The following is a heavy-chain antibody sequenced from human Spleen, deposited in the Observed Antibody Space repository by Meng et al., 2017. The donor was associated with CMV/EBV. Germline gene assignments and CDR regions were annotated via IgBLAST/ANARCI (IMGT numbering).Heavy chain of an antibody. CDR3: ARDHYYGSGSYYNSYYYCGMDV. CDR2: ISYDGSNK. Sequence: GGSLRLSCAAFGFTLSSYAMHWVRQAPGKGLEWVAVISYDGSNKYYADSVKGRFTISRDNSKNTLYLQMNSLRAVDTAVYYCARDHYYGSGSYYNSYYYCGMDVWGQGTTVTVSS. V-gene: IGHV3-30*04. D-gene: IGHD3-10*01. CDR1: GFTLSSYA. J-gene: IGHJ6*02.